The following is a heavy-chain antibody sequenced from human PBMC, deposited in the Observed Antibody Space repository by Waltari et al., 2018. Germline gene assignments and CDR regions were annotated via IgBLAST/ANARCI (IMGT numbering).Heavy chain of an antibody. Sequence: ELQLEESGGGPVQPGGSLRLSCAASVFPFSSSWMHWVRQVPGKGLLWVSRIKSDGSSTTYADSVKGRFTISRDNAKDTLYLQMNSLRAEDTALYYCARDIGGYALDYWGQGTLVTVSS. CDR3: ARDIGGYALDY. CDR1: VFPFSSSW. D-gene: IGHD5-18*01. V-gene: IGHV3-74*01. J-gene: IGHJ4*02. CDR2: IKSDGSST.